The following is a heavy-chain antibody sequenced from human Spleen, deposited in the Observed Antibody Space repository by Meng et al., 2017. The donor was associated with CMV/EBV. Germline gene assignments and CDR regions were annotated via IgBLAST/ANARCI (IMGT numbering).Heavy chain of an antibody. Sequence: KASGVTFRGYAISWVRQAPGQGLEWMGGIIPADATSKYAQRFQGRVSIIADDFAFTTYMELSGLRSEDTAVYYCATLGRKDPYYFDYWGQGTLVTVSS. J-gene: IGHJ4*02. CDR1: GVTFRGYA. CDR2: IIPADATS. CDR3: ATLGRKDPYYFDY. V-gene: IGHV1-69*01.